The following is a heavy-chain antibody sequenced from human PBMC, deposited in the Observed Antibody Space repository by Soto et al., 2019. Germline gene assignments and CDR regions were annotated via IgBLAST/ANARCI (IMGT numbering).Heavy chain of an antibody. J-gene: IGHJ3*02. D-gene: IGHD2-21*01. CDR1: GGTYSTYS. CDR3: TIGSWSGEVFDI. CDR2: IMPMLGVR. V-gene: IGHV1-69*02. Sequence: QVQLVQCGAEVKKPGSSVKVSCNDSGGTYSTYSMFWVRQAPGQGLEWMGRIMPMLGVRNYAQRFHDRVTITADKSTATVHMELSSLRSEDTALYYCTIGSWSGEVFDIWGQGTMVTVSS.